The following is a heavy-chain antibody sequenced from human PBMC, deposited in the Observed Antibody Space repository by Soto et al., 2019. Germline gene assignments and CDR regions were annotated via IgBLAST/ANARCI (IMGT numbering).Heavy chain of an antibody. J-gene: IGHJ3*02. D-gene: IGHD7-27*01. CDR1: GGSISSGDYY. Sequence: PSETLSLTCTVSGGSISSGDYYWSWIRQPPGKGLEWIGYIYYSGSTYYNPSLKSRVTISVDTSKNQFSLKLSSVTAADTAVYYCARALNGGLDAFDIWGQGTTVTVSS. CDR2: IYYSGST. V-gene: IGHV4-30-4*01. CDR3: ARALNGGLDAFDI.